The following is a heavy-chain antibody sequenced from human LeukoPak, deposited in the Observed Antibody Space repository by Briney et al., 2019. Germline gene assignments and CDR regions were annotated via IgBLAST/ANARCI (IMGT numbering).Heavy chain of an antibody. V-gene: IGHV1-69*05. J-gene: IGHJ4*02. D-gene: IGHD3-10*01. Sequence: SVKVSCKASGGTFSSCAISWVRQAPGQGLEWMGGIIPIFGTANYAQKFQGRVTITTDESTSTAYMELSSLRSEDTAVYYCARGGALGVYFDYWGQGTLVTVSS. CDR1: GGTFSSCA. CDR3: ARGGALGVYFDY. CDR2: IIPIFGTA.